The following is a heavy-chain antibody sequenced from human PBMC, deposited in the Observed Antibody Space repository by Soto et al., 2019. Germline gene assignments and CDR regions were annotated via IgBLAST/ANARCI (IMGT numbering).Heavy chain of an antibody. D-gene: IGHD3-9*01. CDR3: ARDVGLDSDDFFAY. J-gene: IGHJ4*02. V-gene: IGHV3-23*01. Sequence: GGSLRLSCTASGFTFSSYGMGWVRQAPGKGLQWVSTIRGDGGQTHYTDSVKGRFSISRDNSKNTVYLQMDSLRAEDTAMYFCARDVGLDSDDFFAYWGQGTQVTVSS. CDR2: IRGDGGQT. CDR1: GFTFSSYG.